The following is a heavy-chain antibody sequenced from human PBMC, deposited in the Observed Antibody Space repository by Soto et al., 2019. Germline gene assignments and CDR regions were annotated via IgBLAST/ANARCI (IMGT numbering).Heavy chain of an antibody. CDR1: GGSISGGGYY. CDR3: ARDSPISMIADS. Sequence: QVQLQESGPGLVRPSQTLSLTCTVSGGSISGGGYYWSWIRQHPGKGREWIGYIYYSGTTYYNPSVKSGVNISIDTSKNQFSLKPSYVTAADTALYYCARDSPISMIADSWGQGTLVTVSS. D-gene: IGHD3-22*01. V-gene: IGHV4-31*03. CDR2: IYYSGTT. J-gene: IGHJ4*02.